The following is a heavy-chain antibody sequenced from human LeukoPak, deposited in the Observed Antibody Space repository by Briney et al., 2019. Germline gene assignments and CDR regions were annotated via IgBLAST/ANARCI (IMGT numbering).Heavy chain of an antibody. CDR2: ISWDGGST. V-gene: IGHV3-43D*03. CDR1: GFTFDDYA. Sequence: GGSLRLSCAASGFTFDDYAMHWVRQAPGKGLEWVSLISWDGGSTYYADSVKGRFTISRDNSKNSLYLQMSSLRAEDTALYYCAKDPGKGVYYYYGMDVRGQGTTVTVSS. D-gene: IGHD3-10*01. CDR3: AKDPGKGVYYYYGMDV. J-gene: IGHJ6*02.